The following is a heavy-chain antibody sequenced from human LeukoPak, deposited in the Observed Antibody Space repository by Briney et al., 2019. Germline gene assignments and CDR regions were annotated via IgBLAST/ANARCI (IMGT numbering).Heavy chain of an antibody. CDR3: ARGPSKAGLYYFDN. Sequence: PGGSLRLSCAASGFPFSTQSMNWVRQAPGKGLEWVAYIMSSGGAIYYADSVKGRFTISRDNAKDSLYLQMNSLAAEDTAVYCCARGPSKAGLYYFDNWGQGTLVTVSS. J-gene: IGHJ4*02. CDR2: IMSSGGAI. CDR1: GFPFSTQS. V-gene: IGHV3-48*01. D-gene: IGHD4-11*01.